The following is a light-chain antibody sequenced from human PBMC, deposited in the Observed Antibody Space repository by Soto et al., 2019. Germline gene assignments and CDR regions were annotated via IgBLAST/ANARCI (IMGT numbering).Light chain of an antibody. CDR2: AAS. Sequence: EIVMTQSPATLSVSPGERATLYCRASQSIGSNLAWYQQKPGQGPTLLIYAASTRATSIPARFSGSGSGTDFTLTISTLQSEDFAVYYCQQYYHWPPYTFGQGTKLEIK. CDR1: QSIGSN. V-gene: IGKV3-15*01. J-gene: IGKJ2*01. CDR3: QQYYHWPPYT.